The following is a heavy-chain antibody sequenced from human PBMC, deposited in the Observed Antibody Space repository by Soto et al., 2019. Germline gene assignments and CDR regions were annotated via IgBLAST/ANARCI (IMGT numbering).Heavy chain of an antibody. CDR2: ISAYNGNT. J-gene: IGHJ6*04. V-gene: IGHV1-18*01. D-gene: IGHD2-2*01. Sequence: QVQLVQSGAEVKKPGASVKVSCKASGYTFTSYGISWVRQAPGQGLEWMGWISAYNGNTNYAQKLQGRVTMTTDTSTSTADIELRSLRSDDTAVYYCARESEVVVPAAMQTYYYYGMDVWGKGTTVTVSS. CDR1: GYTFTSYG. CDR3: ARESEVVVPAAMQTYYYYGMDV.